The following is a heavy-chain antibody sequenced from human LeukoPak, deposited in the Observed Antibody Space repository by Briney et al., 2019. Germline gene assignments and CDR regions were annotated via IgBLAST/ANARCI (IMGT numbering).Heavy chain of an antibody. CDR1: GYTFTSYG. CDR3: ARDYYGSGSYYNRYYYYMDV. CDR2: ISAYNGNT. V-gene: IGHV1-18*01. J-gene: IGHJ6*03. Sequence: ASVKVSCKASGYTFTSYGISWVRQAPGQGLEWMGWISAYNGNTNYAQKLQGRVTMTTDTSTSTAYMELRSLRPDDTAVYYCARDYYGSGSYYNRYYYYMDVWGKGTTVTISS. D-gene: IGHD3-10*01.